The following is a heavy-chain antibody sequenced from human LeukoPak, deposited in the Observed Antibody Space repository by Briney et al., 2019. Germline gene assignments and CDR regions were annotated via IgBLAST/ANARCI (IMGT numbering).Heavy chain of an antibody. CDR1: GFTFSSYW. CDR3: ARDYGDLEWPL. D-gene: IGHD3-3*01. CDR2: IKEDGSER. V-gene: IGHV3-7*01. Sequence: GGSLRLSCAASGFTFSSYWMSWVRQAPGKGLEWVASIKEDGSERQYVDSVKGRFTISRDNAKNSLYLQMNSLRAENTAVYYCARDYGDLEWPLWGQGTLVTVSS. J-gene: IGHJ4*02.